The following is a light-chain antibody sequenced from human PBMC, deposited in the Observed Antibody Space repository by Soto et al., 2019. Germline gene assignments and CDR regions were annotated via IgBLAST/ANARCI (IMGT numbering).Light chain of an antibody. CDR1: QTVSSW. CDR3: LQRSRYPLT. CDR2: DAS. Sequence: DIQMTQSPSTLSGSVGDRVTLSCRASQTVSSWLAWYQQKPGKVPKLLIYDASSLESGVPSRFSGSGSWTEFSLTIRALQPEDFATYYCLQRSRYPLTFGGGTKVDIK. J-gene: IGKJ4*01. V-gene: IGKV1-5*01.